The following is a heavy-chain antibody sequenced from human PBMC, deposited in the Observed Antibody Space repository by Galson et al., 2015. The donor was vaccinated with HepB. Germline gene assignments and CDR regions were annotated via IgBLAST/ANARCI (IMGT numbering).Heavy chain of an antibody. CDR3: AVPYGDYVGFDY. Sequence: SVKVSCKASRYTFTSYAMHWVRQAPGQRLEWMGWINAGNGNTKYSQKFQGRVTITRDTSASTAYMELSSLRSEDTAVYYCAVPYGDYVGFDYWGQGTLVTVSS. CDR1: RYTFTSYA. D-gene: IGHD4-17*01. CDR2: INAGNGNT. J-gene: IGHJ4*02. V-gene: IGHV1-3*01.